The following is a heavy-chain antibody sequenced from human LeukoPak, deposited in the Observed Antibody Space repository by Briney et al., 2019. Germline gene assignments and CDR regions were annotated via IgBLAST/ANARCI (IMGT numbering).Heavy chain of an antibody. CDR1: GFAVSTYS. D-gene: IGHD5-18*01. Sequence: GGSLRLSCEGFGFAVSTYSMHWVRQTPGQGLVWVSRLNSDGIRTDYADSVRGRFTISRDNAKNTFYMYMDSLRAEDTAVYYCARAGFYNGYDYWSQGTLVTVSS. CDR2: LNSDGIRT. CDR3: ARAGFYNGYDY. V-gene: IGHV3-74*01. J-gene: IGHJ4*02.